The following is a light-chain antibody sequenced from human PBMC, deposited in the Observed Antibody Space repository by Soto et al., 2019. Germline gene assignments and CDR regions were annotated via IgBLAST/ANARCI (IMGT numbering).Light chain of an antibody. CDR2: EVS. J-gene: IGLJ1*01. V-gene: IGLV2-14*01. CDR1: SSDVGGYDY. Sequence: SVLTQPASVSGSPGQSITISCTGTSSDVGGYDYVSWYQHHPGKAPKLMIYEVSNRPSGVSNRFSGSKSGNTASLTISGLQAEDEADYYCSSYTSSTTHVFGTGTKSPS. CDR3: SSYTSSTTHV.